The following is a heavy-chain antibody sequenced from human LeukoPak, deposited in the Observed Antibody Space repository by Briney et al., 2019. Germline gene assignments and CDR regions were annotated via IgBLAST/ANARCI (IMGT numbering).Heavy chain of an antibody. J-gene: IGHJ4*02. CDR3: ARALYSSGWYGGN. V-gene: IGHV3-48*03. CDR2: ISSSGSTI. CDR1: GFTFSSYE. Sequence: PGGSLRLSCAASGFTFSSYEMNWVRQAPGEGLEWVSYISSSGSTIYYADSVKGRFTISRDNAKNSLYLQMNSLRAEDTAVYYCARALYSSGWYGGNWGQGTLVTVSS. D-gene: IGHD6-19*01.